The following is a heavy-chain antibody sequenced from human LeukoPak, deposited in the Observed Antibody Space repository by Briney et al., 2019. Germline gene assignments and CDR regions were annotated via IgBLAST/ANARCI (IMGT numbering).Heavy chain of an antibody. CDR2: ISDSGST. CDR3: ARTRYSSGWFFDY. V-gene: IGHV4-59*01. J-gene: IGHJ4*02. Sequence: KTSESPSPTPTLSRGSLSRSYCGWGRDPPREGLWWTGHISDSGSTNYNPSLKGRLTISVDTSKNQFSLKLSPVTAADTAVYYCARTRYSSGWFFDYWGQGILVTVSS. CDR1: RGSLSRSY. D-gene: IGHD6-19*01.